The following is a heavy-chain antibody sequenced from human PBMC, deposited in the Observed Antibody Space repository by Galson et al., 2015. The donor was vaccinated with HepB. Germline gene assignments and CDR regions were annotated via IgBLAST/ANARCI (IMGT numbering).Heavy chain of an antibody. V-gene: IGHV3-21*01. CDR3: ARYSGGSTFTPYDFWSGYSDYFDY. J-gene: IGHJ4*02. Sequence: SLRLSCAASGFTFSSYSMNWVRQAPGKGLEWVSSISSSSSYIYYADSVKGRFTISRDNAKNSLYLQMNSLRAEDTAVYYCARYSGGSTFTPYDFWSGYSDYFDYWGQGTLVTVSS. D-gene: IGHD3-3*01. CDR2: ISSSSSYI. CDR1: GFTFSSYS.